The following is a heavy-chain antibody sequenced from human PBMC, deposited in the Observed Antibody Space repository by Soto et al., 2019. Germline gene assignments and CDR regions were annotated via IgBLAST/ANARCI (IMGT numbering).Heavy chain of an antibody. D-gene: IGHD1-1*01. CDR1: GVSISSYY. Sequence: SETLSLTCTVSGVSISSYYWSWIRQPPGKGLEWIGYIYYSGSTNYNPSLKSRVTISVDTSKNQSSLKLSSVTAADTAVYYCARRYGYSFDYWGQGTLVTVSS. V-gene: IGHV4-59*08. CDR2: IYYSGST. J-gene: IGHJ4*02. CDR3: ARRYGYSFDY.